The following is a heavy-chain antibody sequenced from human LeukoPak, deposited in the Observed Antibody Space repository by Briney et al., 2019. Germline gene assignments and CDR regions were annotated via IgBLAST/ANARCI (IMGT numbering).Heavy chain of an antibody. V-gene: IGHV4-61*05. Sequence: SETLSLTCTVSGGSISSSSYYWGWIRQPPGKGLEWIGFIYYTGSTSDNPSLRSRVTISVDTSRNQFSLQLRTVTAADTAVYYCARIIVGTTLDHWGQGTLVTVSS. CDR3: ARIIVGTTLDH. D-gene: IGHD1-26*01. CDR1: GGSISSSSYY. J-gene: IGHJ4*02. CDR2: IYYTGST.